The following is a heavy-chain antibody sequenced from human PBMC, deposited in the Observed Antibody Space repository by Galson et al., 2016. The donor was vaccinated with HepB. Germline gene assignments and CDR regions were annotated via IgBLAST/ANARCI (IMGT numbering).Heavy chain of an antibody. D-gene: IGHD2-2*01. J-gene: IGHJ3*02. CDR3: LKSGYCGITDCFHAFDI. CDR2: LRIDGRSR. V-gene: IGHV3-64D*08. CDR1: GLTFSSDS. Sequence: SLRLPCAASGLTFSSDSMLGVRRAPGKVLEYISTLRIDGRSRYFVDSVRGPFTIPRDNSTNTVYLQMSILRPEDSATYYCLKSGYCGITDCFHAFDIWGQGTMVTVSS.